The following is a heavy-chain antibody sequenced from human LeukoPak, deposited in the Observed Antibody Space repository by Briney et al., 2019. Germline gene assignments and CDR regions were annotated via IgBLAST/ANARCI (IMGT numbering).Heavy chain of an antibody. V-gene: IGHV5-51*01. CDR3: ARHERQVQSGSWYDAFDI. CDR1: GYSFTSYW. Sequence: GESLKISCKGSGYSFTSYWIGWVRQMPGKGLEWMGIIYPGDSDTRYSPSFQGQVTISADKSISTAYLQWSSLKASDTAMYYCARHERQVQSGSWYDAFDIWGQGTMVTVSS. J-gene: IGHJ3*02. D-gene: IGHD6-13*01. CDR2: IYPGDSDT.